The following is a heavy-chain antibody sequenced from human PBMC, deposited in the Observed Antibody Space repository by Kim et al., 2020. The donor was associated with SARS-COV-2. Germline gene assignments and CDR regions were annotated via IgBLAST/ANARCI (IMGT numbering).Heavy chain of an antibody. CDR3: ARDPGYCSGGRCSYWYFDL. CDR2: IWYDGSNK. CDR1: GFTFSSYG. Sequence: GGSLRLSCAASGFTFSSYGMHWVRQAPGKGLEWVAVIWYDGSNKYYVDSVKGRFTISRDNSKNTLYLQMNSLRAEDTAVYYCARDPGYCSGGRCSYWYFDLWGRGTPVTVSS. V-gene: IGHV3-33*01. J-gene: IGHJ2*01. D-gene: IGHD2-15*01.